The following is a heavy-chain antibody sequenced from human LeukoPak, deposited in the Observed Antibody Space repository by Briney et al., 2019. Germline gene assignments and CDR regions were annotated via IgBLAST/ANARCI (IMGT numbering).Heavy chain of an antibody. Sequence: SETLSLTCTVSGGSISSYYWSWIRQPPGKGLEWLGYFHSSGHTNSNPSLKSRLTMSVDTSQNQFSLKLTSVTASDTAVYYCAKASHDSSGFLWGQGTLVTVSS. CDR2: FHSSGHT. CDR3: AKASHDSSGFL. CDR1: GGSISSYY. D-gene: IGHD3-22*01. V-gene: IGHV4-59*01. J-gene: IGHJ4*02.